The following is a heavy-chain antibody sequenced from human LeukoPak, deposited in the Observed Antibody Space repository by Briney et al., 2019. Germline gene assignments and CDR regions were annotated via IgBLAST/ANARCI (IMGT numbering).Heavy chain of an antibody. J-gene: IGHJ3*02. V-gene: IGHV3-13*01. Sequence: GGSLRLSCAASGFTFRSYDLHWVRQATGKGLEWVSAIGTAGDTYYPGSVKGRFTISRENAKNSLYLQMNSLRAGDTAVYYCARSRHDAFDIWGQGTMVTVSS. CDR3: ARSRHDAFDI. CDR2: IGTAGDT. CDR1: GFTFRSYD.